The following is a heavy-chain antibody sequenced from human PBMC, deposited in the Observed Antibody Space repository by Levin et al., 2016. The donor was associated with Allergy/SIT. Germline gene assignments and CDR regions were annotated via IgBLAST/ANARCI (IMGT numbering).Heavy chain of an antibody. J-gene: IGHJ6*04. V-gene: IGHV3-11*01. CDR3: ARDQPRRIHDYSTV. CDR2: ISSSGSTI. Sequence: LSLTCAASGFTFSDYYMSWIRQAPGKGLEWVSYISSSGSTIYYADSVKGRFTISRDNAKNSLYLQMNSLRAEDTAVYYCARDQPRRIHDYSTVWGKGTTVTVSS. D-gene: IGHD4-11*01. CDR1: GFTFSDYY.